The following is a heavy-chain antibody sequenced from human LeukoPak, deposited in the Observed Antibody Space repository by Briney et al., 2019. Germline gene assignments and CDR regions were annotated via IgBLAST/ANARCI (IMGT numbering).Heavy chain of an antibody. D-gene: IGHD1-26*01. J-gene: IGHJ4*02. CDR3: AKRGGSYYDFDY. CDR1: GFTFSSYG. V-gene: IGHV3-23*01. Sequence: GGSLRLSCAASGFTFSSYGMSWVRQAPGKGLEWVSAISGSGGSTYYADSVKGRFTISRDNSKNTLYLQMNSLRAEDTAVYYCAKRGGSYYDFDYWGQGTLVTVPS. CDR2: ISGSGGST.